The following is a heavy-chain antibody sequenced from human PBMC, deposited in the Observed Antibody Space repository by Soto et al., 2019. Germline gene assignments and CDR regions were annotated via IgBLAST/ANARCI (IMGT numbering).Heavy chain of an antibody. CDR3: TTGYYYDSSGYYYPGY. CDR1: GFTFSNAW. V-gene: IGHV3-15*01. CDR2: IKSKTDGGTT. J-gene: IGHJ4*02. Sequence: GGSLRLSCAAPGFTFSNAWMSWVRQAPGKGLEWVGRIKSKTDGGTTDYAAPVKGRFTISRDDSKNTLYLQMNSLKTEDTAVYYCTTGYYYDSSGYYYPGYWGQGTLVTVSS. D-gene: IGHD3-22*01.